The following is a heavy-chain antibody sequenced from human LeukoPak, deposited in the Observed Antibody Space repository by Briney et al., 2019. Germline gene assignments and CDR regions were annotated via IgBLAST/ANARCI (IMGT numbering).Heavy chain of an antibody. V-gene: IGHV4-4*07. D-gene: IGHD6-13*01. CDR3: ALDSGSWSFLY. J-gene: IGHJ4*02. CDR2: IYASGST. Sequence: SETLTLTCAVSGGSIRSYDWSWVRQPAGKGLECIGRIYASGSTNYNPSLKSRVTMSADTSKNQFSLKLRSVTAADTALFYCALDSGSWSFLYWGQGTLVTVSS. CDR1: GGSIRSYD.